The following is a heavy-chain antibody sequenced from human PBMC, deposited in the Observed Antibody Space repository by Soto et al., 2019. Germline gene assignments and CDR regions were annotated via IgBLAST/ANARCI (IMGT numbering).Heavy chain of an antibody. D-gene: IGHD3-3*01. CDR3: ARTVPRAYYDFWSGPMPDYYMDV. CDR2: INAGNGNT. J-gene: IGHJ6*03. V-gene: IGHV1-3*01. Sequence: ASVKVSCKASGYTFTSYAMHWVRQAPGQRLEWMGWINAGNGNTKYSQKFQGRVTITRDTSASTAYMELSSLRSEDTAVYYCARTVPRAYYDFWSGPMPDYYMDVWGKRTTVTVSS. CDR1: GYTFTSYA.